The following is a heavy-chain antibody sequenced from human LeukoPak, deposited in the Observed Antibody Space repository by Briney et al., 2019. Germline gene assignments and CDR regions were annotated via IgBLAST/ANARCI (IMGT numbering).Heavy chain of an antibody. D-gene: IGHD2-21*02. CDR1: GGSISSSSYY. V-gene: IGHV4-39*01. CDR3: ARHRLAYCGGDCYPYYFDY. Sequence: SETLSLTCTVSGGSISSSSYYWSWIRQPPGKGLEWIGSIYYSGSTYYNPSLKSRVTISVDTSKNQFSLKLSSVTAADTAVYYCARHRLAYCGGDCYPYYFDYWGQGTLVTVSS. J-gene: IGHJ4*02. CDR2: IYYSGST.